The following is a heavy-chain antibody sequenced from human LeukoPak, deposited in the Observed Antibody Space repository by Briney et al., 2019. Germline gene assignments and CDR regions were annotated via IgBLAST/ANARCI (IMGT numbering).Heavy chain of an antibody. CDR2: ISGDGSVT. V-gene: IGHV3-43*02. J-gene: IGHJ4*02. D-gene: IGHD1-14*01. Sequence: GGSLRLSCAASGFTFNDYPMHWVRQAPGKGLEWVSLISGDGSVTYYADSVKGRFTISRNNSEHSLYLQMNSLRLEDTALYYCATGSQPGTTFDYWGQGTLVTASS. CDR1: GFTFNDYP. CDR3: ATGSQPGTTFDY.